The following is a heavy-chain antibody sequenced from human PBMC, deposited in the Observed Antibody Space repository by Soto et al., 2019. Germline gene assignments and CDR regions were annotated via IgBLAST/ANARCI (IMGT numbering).Heavy chain of an antibody. Sequence: GGSLRLSCAASGFSFSSYGMHWVRQAPGKGLEWVAVALHDGSNKYYAESVKGRFSISRDNTKNTLYLQMSSLRAEDTAVYYCARGSYSSGWYDEVGWFDPWGQGTLVTVSP. D-gene: IGHD6-19*01. CDR3: ARGSYSSGWYDEVGWFDP. CDR1: GFSFSSYG. V-gene: IGHV3-30*03. J-gene: IGHJ5*02. CDR2: ALHDGSNK.